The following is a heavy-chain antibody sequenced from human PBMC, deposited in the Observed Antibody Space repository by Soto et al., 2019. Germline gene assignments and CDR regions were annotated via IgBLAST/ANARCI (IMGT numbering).Heavy chain of an antibody. CDR1: GGSISSYY. CDR2: IYYSGST. J-gene: IGHJ6*02. CDR3: ARSISLGYCSSTSCFPYGMDV. Sequence: SETLSLTCTVSGGSISSYYWSWIRQPPGKGLEWIGYIYYSGSTNYNPSLKSRVTISVDTSKNQFSLKLSSVTAADTAVYYCARSISLGYCSSTSCFPYGMDVWGQGTTVTVSS. V-gene: IGHV4-59*01. D-gene: IGHD2-2*01.